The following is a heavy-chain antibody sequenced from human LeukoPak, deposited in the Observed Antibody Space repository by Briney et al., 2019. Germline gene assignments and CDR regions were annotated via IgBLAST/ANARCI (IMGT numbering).Heavy chain of an antibody. V-gene: IGHV4-61*02. CDR3: AREWGSVDY. J-gene: IGHJ4*02. CDR2: LYSGGCT. Sequence: SETLSLTCTVSGDSISNGGYYWTWIRQSAGKGLEWIGRLYSGGCTNYNPSLKSRVAMSVDASKNQFSLKLSSVTAADTAVYYCAREWGSVDYWGPGTLVTVSS. CDR1: GDSISNGGYY. D-gene: IGHD7-27*01.